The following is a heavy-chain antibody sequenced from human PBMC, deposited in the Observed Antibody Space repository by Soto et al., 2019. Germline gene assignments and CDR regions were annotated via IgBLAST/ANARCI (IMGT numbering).Heavy chain of an antibody. Sequence: PSETLSLTCAVYGGSFSGYCWSWIRQPPGKGLEWIGEINHSGSTNYNPSLKSRVTISVDTSKNQFSLKLSSVTAADTAVYYCASSLGYCSGGSCSGRGYFDYWGQGTLVTVSS. CDR1: GGSFSGYC. V-gene: IGHV4-34*01. CDR2: INHSGST. J-gene: IGHJ4*02. CDR3: ASSLGYCSGGSCSGRGYFDY. D-gene: IGHD2-15*01.